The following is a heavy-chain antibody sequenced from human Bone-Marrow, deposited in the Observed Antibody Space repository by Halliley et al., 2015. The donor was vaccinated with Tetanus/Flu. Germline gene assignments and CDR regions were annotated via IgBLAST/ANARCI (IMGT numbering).Heavy chain of an antibody. J-gene: IGHJ2*01. CDR3: ARAGEGDPSLYFDL. V-gene: IGHV3-23*01. D-gene: IGHD2-21*01. Sequence: GSVIGGSGVATYYADSVKGQFTISRDNSKNTLYLQRNSLRAEDTAVYYCARAGEGDPSLYFDLWGRGTLVTVSS. CDR2: IGGSGVAT.